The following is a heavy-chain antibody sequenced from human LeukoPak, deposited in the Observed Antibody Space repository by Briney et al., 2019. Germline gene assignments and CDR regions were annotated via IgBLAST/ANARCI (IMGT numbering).Heavy chain of an antibody. V-gene: IGHV4-39*07. CDR2: IFYGGST. CDR3: ARFSRTGDTGGYHLHY. J-gene: IGHJ4*02. D-gene: IGHD2-8*02. CDR1: RGSISSGTSY. Sequence: PSETLSLTCTVSRGSISSGTSYWGWIRQPPGKGLESIGSIFYGGSTNYNPSLRSRLTISVDTSKNQFSLQLRSVTAADTAVYYCARFSRTGDTGGYHLHYWGQGTLVIVSS.